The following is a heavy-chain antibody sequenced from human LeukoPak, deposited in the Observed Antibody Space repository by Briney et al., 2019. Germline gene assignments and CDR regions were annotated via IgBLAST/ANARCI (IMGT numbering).Heavy chain of an antibody. CDR2: IIPILGIA. CDR3: ARAEYSSFGYYYYMDV. V-gene: IGHV1-69*02. CDR1: GYTFTSYT. Sequence: SVKVSCKASGYTFTSYTISWVRQAPGQGREWMGRIIPILGIANYAQKFQGRVTITADKSTSTAYMELSSLRSEDTAVYYCARAEYSSFGYYYYMDVWGKGTTVTVSS. D-gene: IGHD6-6*01. J-gene: IGHJ6*03.